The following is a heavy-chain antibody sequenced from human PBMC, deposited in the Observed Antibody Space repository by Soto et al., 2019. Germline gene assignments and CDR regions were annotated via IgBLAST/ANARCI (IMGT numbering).Heavy chain of an antibody. CDR3: ARATTGIDY. CDR1: GGSISSGGYC. D-gene: IGHD4-17*01. Sequence: SETLSLTWTVSGGSISSGGYCWSWIRQPPGKGLEWIGYIYHSGSTYYNPSLKSRVTISVDRSKNQFSLKLRSVTAADTAVYYCARATTGIDYWGQGTLVTVSS. CDR2: IYHSGST. V-gene: IGHV4-30-2*01. J-gene: IGHJ4*02.